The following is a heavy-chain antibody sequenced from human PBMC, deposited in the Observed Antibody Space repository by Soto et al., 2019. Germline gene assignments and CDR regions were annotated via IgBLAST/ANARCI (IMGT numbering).Heavy chain of an antibody. CDR3: ATGRQMGY. D-gene: IGHD7-27*01. CDR1: GFTFSNYA. V-gene: IGHV3-23*01. Sequence: DVQVLESGGDLVQPGGSLRHSCAASGFTFSNYAMTWVRQAPGKGLEWVSTMSGSGDSIYYADSVKGRFTISRDNSKNTLYLQMNSLRADDWAVYYCATGRQMGYWGQGTLVIVSS. J-gene: IGHJ4*02. CDR2: MSGSGDSI.